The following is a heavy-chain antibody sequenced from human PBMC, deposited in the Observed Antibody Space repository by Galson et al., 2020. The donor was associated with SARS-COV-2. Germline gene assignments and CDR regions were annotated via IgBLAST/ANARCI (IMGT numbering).Heavy chain of an antibody. J-gene: IGHJ4*02. D-gene: IGHD6-6*01. CDR1: GFSINTYA. CDR2: IRYDGSKA. Sequence: GGSLRLSCAASGFSINTYAMHWIRQAPGMGLEWVAFIRYDGSKAFYGDSVKGRFTVSRDNSKNSLYLHMNSLRAEDTAVYYCARDYRPARRGRGGIIDFWGQGTLVTVSS. V-gene: IGHV3-30*02. CDR3: ARDYRPARRGRGGIIDF.